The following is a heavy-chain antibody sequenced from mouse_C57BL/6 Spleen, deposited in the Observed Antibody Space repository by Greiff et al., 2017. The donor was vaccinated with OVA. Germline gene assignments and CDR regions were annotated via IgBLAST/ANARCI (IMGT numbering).Heavy chain of an antibody. V-gene: IGHV1-69*01. J-gene: IGHJ4*01. CDR1: GYTFTSYW. CDR3: ARNSNYDAMDY. D-gene: IGHD2-5*01. Sequence: QVQLQQPGAELVMPGASVKLSCKASGYTFTSYWMHWVKQRPGQGLEWIGEIDPSDSYTNYNQKFKGKSTLTVDKSSSTAYMQLSSLTSEDSAVDYCARNSNYDAMDYWGQGTSVTVSS. CDR2: IDPSDSYT.